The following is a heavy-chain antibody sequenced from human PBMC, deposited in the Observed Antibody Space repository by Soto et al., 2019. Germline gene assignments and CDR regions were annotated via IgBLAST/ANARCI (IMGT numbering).Heavy chain of an antibody. V-gene: IGHV3-30*03. CDR3: VSDRGYGHASVPYS. D-gene: IGHD5-18*01. CDR2: ISYDGSLQ. J-gene: IGHJ4*02. CDR1: GFAFSRYG. Sequence: QAQLVESGGGVVQPGSSLRLSCAASGFAFSRYGMHWVRQAPGTGLEWVAVISYDGSLQYYADSVKGRFTISRDNSKKMVLLQMSSLRAEDTDVYYCVSDRGYGHASVPYSWGQGTLVSVSS.